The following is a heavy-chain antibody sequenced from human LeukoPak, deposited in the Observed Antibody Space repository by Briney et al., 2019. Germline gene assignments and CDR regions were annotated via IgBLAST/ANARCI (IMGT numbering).Heavy chain of an antibody. CDR2: INHSGST. CDR3: ARDSFWSGYPYYYYYMDV. D-gene: IGHD3-3*01. CDR1: GGSFSGYY. J-gene: IGHJ6*03. Sequence: SETLSLTCAVYGGSFSGYYWSWIRQPPGKGLEWIGEINHSGSTNYNPSLKSRVTISVDTSKNQFSLKLSSVTAADTAVYYCARDSFWSGYPYYYYYMDVWGKGTTVTVSS. V-gene: IGHV4-34*01.